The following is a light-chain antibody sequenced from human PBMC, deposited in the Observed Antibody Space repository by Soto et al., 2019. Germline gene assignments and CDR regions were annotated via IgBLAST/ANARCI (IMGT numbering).Light chain of an antibody. CDR2: HAS. J-gene: IGKJ1*01. Sequence: DIQMTQSPSTLSASIGDRVTISCRASQNIGRWLAWYQQKPGTAPNLLIYHASNLRGGVPSRFSGGGSGTEFTLTISRLEPEDFAVYYCQQYGSSGTFGQGTKVDI. V-gene: IGKV1-5*01. CDR1: QNIGRW. CDR3: QQYGSSGT.